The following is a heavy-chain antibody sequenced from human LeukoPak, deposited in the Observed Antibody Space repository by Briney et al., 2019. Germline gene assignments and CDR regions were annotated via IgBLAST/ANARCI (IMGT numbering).Heavy chain of an antibody. CDR1: GYSISSGYY. D-gene: IGHD1-1*01. J-gene: IGHJ6*03. CDR2: IYHSGST. Sequence: PSETLSLTCTVSGYSISSGYYWGWIRQPPGKGLEWIGSIYHSGSTYYNPSLKSRVTISVDTSKNQFSLKLSSVTAADTAVYYCAGTGAPACMDVWGKGTTVTVSS. V-gene: IGHV4-38-2*02. CDR3: AGTGAPACMDV.